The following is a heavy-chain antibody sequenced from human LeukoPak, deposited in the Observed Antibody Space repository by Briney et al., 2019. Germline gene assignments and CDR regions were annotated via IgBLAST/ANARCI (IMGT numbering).Heavy chain of an antibody. Sequence: GGSLRLSCAASGFTFSDYYMSWIRQAPGKGLEWVSDISSSGSTIYYADSVKGRFTVSRDNAKNSLYLQMNSLRAEDTAVYYCARDLTVTSTCWFDRWGQGTLVTVSS. CDR2: ISSSGSTI. D-gene: IGHD4-11*01. CDR3: ARDLTVTSTCWFDR. J-gene: IGHJ5*02. CDR1: GFTFSDYY. V-gene: IGHV3-11*04.